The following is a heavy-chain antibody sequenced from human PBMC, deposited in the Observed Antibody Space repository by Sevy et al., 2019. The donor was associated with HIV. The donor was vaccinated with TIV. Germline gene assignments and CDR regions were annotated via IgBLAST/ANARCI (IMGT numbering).Heavy chain of an antibody. Sequence: GGSLRLSCAASGFTFNSYAMSWVRQAPGKGLEWVSSISNSGGSTYYADSVKGWFTISRDNSQNSLYLQMNSLRAEDTALYYCAKDSRGNYYYFDNWGLGTLVTVSS. V-gene: IGHV3-23*01. D-gene: IGHD1-26*01. CDR3: AKDSRGNYYYFDN. J-gene: IGHJ4*02. CDR1: GFTFNSYA. CDR2: ISNSGGST.